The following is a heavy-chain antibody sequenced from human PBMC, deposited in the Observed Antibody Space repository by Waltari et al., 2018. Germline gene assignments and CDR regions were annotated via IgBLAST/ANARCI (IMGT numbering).Heavy chain of an antibody. Sequence: QVQLQQWGAGLLKPSETLSLTCAVYGGSFSGYYWRWVRQPPGKGLERIGEISRRGRSNYTPTIKGSVTMSVETATDQSAQKRGSVTAAETAVYYCASQLYDGEDYWGQGTLVTVSS. V-gene: IGHV4-34*01. J-gene: IGHJ4*02. CDR1: GGSFSGYY. CDR2: ISRRGRS. CDR3: ASQLYDGEDY. D-gene: IGHD4-17*01.